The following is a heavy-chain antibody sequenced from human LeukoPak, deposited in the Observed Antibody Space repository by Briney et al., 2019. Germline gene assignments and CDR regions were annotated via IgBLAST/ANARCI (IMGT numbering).Heavy chain of an antibody. Sequence: GGSLRLSCAASGFTFSSYAMSWVRQAPGKGLEWVSAISGSGGSTYYADSVKGRFTISRDNAKNSLYLQMNSLRAEDTAVYYCARGYSNYGYAFEIWGQGTMVTVSS. D-gene: IGHD4-11*01. V-gene: IGHV3-23*01. CDR3: ARGYSNYGYAFEI. CDR1: GFTFSSYA. J-gene: IGHJ3*02. CDR2: ISGSGGST.